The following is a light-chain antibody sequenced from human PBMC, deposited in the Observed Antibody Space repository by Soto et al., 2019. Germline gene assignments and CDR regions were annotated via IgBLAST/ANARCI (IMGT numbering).Light chain of an antibody. CDR1: QGLSSY. V-gene: IGKV1-12*02. Sequence: DIQRTQSPSSVSASVGDRVTITCRASQGLSSYLAWYQQKPGKAPKLLIYAASNLQSGVPSRFSGSGSGTDFTLTISSLQPEDFATYFCLSGHSRPFGGGTKVDIK. J-gene: IGKJ4*01. CDR2: AAS. CDR3: LSGHSRP.